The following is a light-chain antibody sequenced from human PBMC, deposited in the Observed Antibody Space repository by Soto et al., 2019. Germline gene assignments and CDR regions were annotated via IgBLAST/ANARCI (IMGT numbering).Light chain of an antibody. V-gene: IGLV1-44*01. J-gene: IGLJ1*01. CDR3: AAWDDSLNGYV. CDR2: TDN. CDR1: SSNVGSNP. Sequence: QAVVTQPPSASGTPGQRVTISCSGSSSNVGSNPVNWYQQLPGTAPKLLIYTDNQRPSGVPDRFSGSRSGTSASLAISGLQSEDEADYYCAAWDDSLNGYVFGTGTKLTGL.